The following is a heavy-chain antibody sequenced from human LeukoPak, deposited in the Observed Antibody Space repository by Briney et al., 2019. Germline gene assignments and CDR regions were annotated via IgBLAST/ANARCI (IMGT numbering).Heavy chain of an antibody. CDR2: IHDSGNT. D-gene: IGHD6-19*01. Sequence: SDTLSLTCTVSVGSISSQYWSWIRQPPGKGLEWIGYIHDSGNTNYNPSLKSRVTISVDTSKNQFSLKLSSVTAADTAVYYCARLETVAGTGYYFDYWGQGTLVTVSS. CDR3: ARLETVAGTGYYFDY. CDR1: VGSISSQY. J-gene: IGHJ4*02. V-gene: IGHV4-59*08.